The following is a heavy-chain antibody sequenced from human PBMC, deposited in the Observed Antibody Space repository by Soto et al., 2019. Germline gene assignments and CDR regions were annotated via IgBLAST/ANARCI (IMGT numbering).Heavy chain of an antibody. V-gene: IGHV1-18*01. CDR3: ARDPPPPDY. J-gene: IGHJ4*02. CDR1: GYTFASYA. Sequence: QVQLVQSGAEVKKPGASVKVSCKASGYTFASYAISWMRQATGQGLEWMGWISAYNGNTNYAQKLQGRVNMTTDTTTITAYMELRSLRSDVTSVYYCARDPPPPDYWGQGTLVTVSS. CDR2: ISAYNGNT.